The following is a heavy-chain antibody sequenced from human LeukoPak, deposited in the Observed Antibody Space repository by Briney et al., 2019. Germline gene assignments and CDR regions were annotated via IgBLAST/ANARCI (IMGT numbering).Heavy chain of an antibody. D-gene: IGHD4-11*01. CDR1: GGSFSGYY. CDR2: INHSGST. J-gene: IGHJ3*02. Sequence: SSETLSLTCAVYGGSFSGYYWSWIRQPPGKGLEWIGEINHSGSTNYNPSPKSRVTISVDTSKNQFSLKLSSVTAADTAVYYCARELQYDAFDIWGQGTMVTVSS. CDR3: ARELQYDAFDI. V-gene: IGHV4-34*01.